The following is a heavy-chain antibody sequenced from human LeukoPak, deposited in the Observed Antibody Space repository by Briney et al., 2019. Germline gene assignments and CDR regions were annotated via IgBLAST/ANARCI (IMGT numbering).Heavy chain of an antibody. V-gene: IGHV1-69*13. Sequence: GASAKVSCKASGGTFSSYAISWVRQAPGQGLEWMGGIIPIFGTANYAQKFQGRATITADESTSTAYMELSSLRSEDTAVYYCARKESGFYYGSGSYYNPLDYWGQGTLVTVSS. J-gene: IGHJ4*02. CDR3: ARKESGFYYGSGSYYNPLDY. D-gene: IGHD3-10*01. CDR1: GGTFSSYA. CDR2: IIPIFGTA.